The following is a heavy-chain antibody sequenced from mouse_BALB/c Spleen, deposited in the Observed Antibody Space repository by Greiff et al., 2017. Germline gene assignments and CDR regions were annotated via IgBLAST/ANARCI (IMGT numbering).Heavy chain of an antibody. CDR2: ISSGGSYT. D-gene: IGHD2-4*01. V-gene: IGHV5-9-1*01. CDR3: ASLYDYPWFAY. Sequence: EVMLVESGGGLVKPGGSLKLSCAASGFTFSSYAMSWVRQTPEKRLEWVATISSGGSYTYYPDSVKGRFTISRDNAKNTLYLQMSSLRSEDTAMYYCASLYDYPWFAYWGQGTLVTVSA. CDR1: GFTFSSYA. J-gene: IGHJ3*01.